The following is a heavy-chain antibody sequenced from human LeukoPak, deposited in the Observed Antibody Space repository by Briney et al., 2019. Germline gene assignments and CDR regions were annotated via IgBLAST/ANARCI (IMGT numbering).Heavy chain of an antibody. CDR3: AKSRKYYYDSSGLDY. CDR2: ISGSGGST. CDR1: GFTFSSYA. V-gene: IGHV3-23*01. Sequence: GGSLRLSCAASGFTFSSYAMSWVRQAPGKGLEWVSAISGSGGSTYYADSVKGRFTISRDNSKNTLYLQMNSLRAEDTAVYYCAKSRKYYYDSSGLDYWGQGTLVTVSS. D-gene: IGHD3-22*01. J-gene: IGHJ4*02.